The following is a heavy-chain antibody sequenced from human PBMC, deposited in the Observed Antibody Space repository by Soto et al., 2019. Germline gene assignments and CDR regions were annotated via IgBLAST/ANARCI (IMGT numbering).Heavy chain of an antibody. Sequence: SETLSLTCTVYGGSFSGYYWSWIRQPPGKGLEWIGEINHSGSTNYNPSLKSRVTISVDTSKNQFSLKLSSVTAADTAVYYCARGDTAMDPDLLHYYYGMDVWGQGTPVTVSS. V-gene: IGHV4-34*01. CDR1: GGSFSGYY. D-gene: IGHD5-18*01. CDR3: ARGDTAMDPDLLHYYYGMDV. CDR2: INHSGST. J-gene: IGHJ6*02.